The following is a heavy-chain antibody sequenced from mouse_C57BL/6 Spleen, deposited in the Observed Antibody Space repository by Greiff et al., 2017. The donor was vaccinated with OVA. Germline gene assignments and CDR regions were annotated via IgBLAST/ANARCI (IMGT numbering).Heavy chain of an antibody. CDR2: ISYDGSN. Sequence: EVKLEESGPGLVKPSQSLSLTCSVTGYSITSGYYWNWIRQFPGNKLEWMGYISYDGSNNYNPSLKNRISITRDTSKNQFFLKLNSVTTEDTATYYCARGGDGYYSWYFDVWGTGTTVTVSS. CDR3: ARGGDGYYSWYFDV. CDR1: GYSITSGYY. J-gene: IGHJ1*03. V-gene: IGHV3-6*01. D-gene: IGHD2-3*01.